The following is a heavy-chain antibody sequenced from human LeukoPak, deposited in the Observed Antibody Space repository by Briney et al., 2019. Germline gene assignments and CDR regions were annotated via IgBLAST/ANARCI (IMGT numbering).Heavy chain of an antibody. CDR1: GFTFTSHA. Sequence: GGPLRLSCAASGFTFTSHAMSWVRQAQWKGLEWGSVISGSGGTTYYADSVKGRFTISRYNCKNTLYVQMNSLRVEDTDVYYCAKGTGTTIVPFDNWGQGTLVTVSS. J-gene: IGHJ4*02. CDR3: AKGTGTTIVPFDN. D-gene: IGHD1-7*01. CDR2: ISGSGGTT. V-gene: IGHV3-23*01.